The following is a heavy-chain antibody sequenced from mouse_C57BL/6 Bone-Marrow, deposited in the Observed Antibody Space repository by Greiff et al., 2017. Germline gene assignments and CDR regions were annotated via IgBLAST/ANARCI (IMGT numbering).Heavy chain of an antibody. CDR3: VRDTTTVVPFAY. D-gene: IGHD1-1*01. CDR1: GFTFNTYA. J-gene: IGHJ3*01. CDR2: IRSKSSNYAT. V-gene: IGHV10-3*01. Sequence: EVQGVESGGGLVQPKGSLKLSCAASGFTFNTYAMHWVRQAPGKGLEWVARIRSKSSNYATYYADSVKDRFTISRDDSQSMLYLQMNNLKTEDTAMYYCVRDTTTVVPFAYWGQGTLVTVSA.